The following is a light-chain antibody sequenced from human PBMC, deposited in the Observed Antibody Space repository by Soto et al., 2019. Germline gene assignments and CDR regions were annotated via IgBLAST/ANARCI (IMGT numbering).Light chain of an antibody. Sequence: DIQMTQSPSSLSASLGDRVTITCQASQDISNYLSWYQQKPGKAPKLLIYNASNLETGVPSRFGGSGSGTDFTFTISSLHPEDVATYYCQQYDDLPFTFGPGTKVDIK. CDR2: NAS. CDR3: QQYDDLPFT. J-gene: IGKJ3*01. CDR1: QDISNY. V-gene: IGKV1-33*01.